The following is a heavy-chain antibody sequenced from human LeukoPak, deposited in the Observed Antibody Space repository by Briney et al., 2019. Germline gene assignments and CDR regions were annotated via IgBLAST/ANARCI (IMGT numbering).Heavy chain of an antibody. D-gene: IGHD2-2*01. CDR2: ISYSGST. CDR3: ARPVVPAAKGGANWFDP. J-gene: IGHJ5*02. CDR1: GGSISSSSYY. V-gene: IGHV4-39*01. Sequence: SETLSLTCTVFGGSISSSSYYWGWIRQPPGKGLEWIGSISYSGSTYYNPSLKSRVTISVDTSKNQFSLKLSSVTAADTAVYYCARPVVPAAKGGANWFDPWGQGTLVTVSS.